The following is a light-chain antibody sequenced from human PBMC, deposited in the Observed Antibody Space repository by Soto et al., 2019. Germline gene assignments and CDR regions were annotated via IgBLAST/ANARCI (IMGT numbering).Light chain of an antibody. CDR1: SSDVGGYNY. J-gene: IGLJ2*01. CDR3: GTWDSSLSAVV. CDR2: EVS. V-gene: IGLV2-14*01. Sequence: QSALTQPASVSGSPGQSITISCTGTSSDVGGYNYVSWYQQHPGKAPKLMIYEVSNRPSGVSNRFSGSKSGTSATLGITGLQTGDEADYYCGTWDSSLSAVVFDGGTQLTVL.